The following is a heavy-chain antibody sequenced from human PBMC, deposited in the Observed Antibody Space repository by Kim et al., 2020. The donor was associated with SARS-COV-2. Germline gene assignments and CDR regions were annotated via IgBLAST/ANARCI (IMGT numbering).Heavy chain of an antibody. J-gene: IGHJ4*02. D-gene: IGHD3-10*01. Sequence: GGSLRLSCAASGFTFSSYSMNWVRQAPGKGLEWVSSISSSSSYIYYADSVKGRFTISRDNAKNSLYLQMNSLRAEDTAVYYCARDLITRSWFGNIMGYWGQGTLVTVSS. CDR2: ISSSSSYI. CDR1: GFTFSSYS. CDR3: ARDLITRSWFGNIMGY. V-gene: IGHV3-21*01.